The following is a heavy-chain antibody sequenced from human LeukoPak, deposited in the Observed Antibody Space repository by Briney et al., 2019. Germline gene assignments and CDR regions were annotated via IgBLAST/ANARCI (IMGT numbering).Heavy chain of an antibody. CDR2: IRYDGSNK. D-gene: IGHD4-23*01. J-gene: IGHJ4*02. CDR1: GFTFSSYG. Sequence: GGSLRLSCAASGFTFSSYGMHWVRQAPGKGLEWVAFIRYDGSNKYYADSVKGRFTISRDNSKNTLYLQMNSLRADDTAVFYCARGGSTVVAPYYWGQGTLVTVSS. CDR3: ARGGSTVVAPYY. V-gene: IGHV3-30*02.